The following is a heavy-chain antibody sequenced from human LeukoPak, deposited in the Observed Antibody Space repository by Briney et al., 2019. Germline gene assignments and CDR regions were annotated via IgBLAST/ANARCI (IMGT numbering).Heavy chain of an antibody. J-gene: IGHJ4*02. CDR1: GFIFSSYA. D-gene: IGHD3-22*01. V-gene: IGHV3-48*01. CDR2: ISSSSNTI. CDR3: ARASYDSSGYYLGAGARADY. Sequence: GGSLRLSCAASGFIFSSYAMSWVRQAPGKGLEWVSYISSSSNTIYYAGSVKGRFTISRDNAKNSLYLQMNSLRAEDTAVYYCARASYDSSGYYLGAGARADYWGQGTLVTVSS.